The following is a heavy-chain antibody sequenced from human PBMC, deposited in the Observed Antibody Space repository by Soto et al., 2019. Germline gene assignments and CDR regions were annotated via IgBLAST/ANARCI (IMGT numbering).Heavy chain of an antibody. Sequence: SETLSLTCTVSGGSINSSDYNWSWIRQPPGKGLEWIGYIYHSGRTYYNPSLKSRLTISVDTSKSQFSLNLSSVTDADTAVYYCATYAKGDYFDYWGQGTLVTVSS. D-gene: IGHD4-17*01. CDR2: IYHSGRT. CDR1: GGSINSSDYN. J-gene: IGHJ4*02. V-gene: IGHV4-30-4*01. CDR3: ATYAKGDYFDY.